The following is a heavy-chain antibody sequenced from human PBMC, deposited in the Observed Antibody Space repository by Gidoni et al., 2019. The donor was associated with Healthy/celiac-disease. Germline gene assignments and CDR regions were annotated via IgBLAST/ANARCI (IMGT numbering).Heavy chain of an antibody. D-gene: IGHD5-18*01. CDR2: ISGSCGST. V-gene: IGHV3-23*01. CDR3: AKEDSYGRCYFVS. J-gene: IGHJ4*02. CDR1: GFTFSSYA. Sequence: EVQLLESGGGLGQPGGSLRLSCAASGFTFSSYAMSWVRPAPGKGMELVSAISGSCGSTYYADSVKCRFTISRDNSKTTLYLQMNSLRAEDTAVYYCAKEDSYGRCYFVSWGQGTLVTVSS.